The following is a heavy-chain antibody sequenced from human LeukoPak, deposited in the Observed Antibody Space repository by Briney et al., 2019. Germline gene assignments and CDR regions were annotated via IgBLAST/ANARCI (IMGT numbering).Heavy chain of an antibody. Sequence: ASVKVSCKASGFTLTSYDINWVRQAPGQGLEWMGYIKTSTGNPTYAQGFTGRFVFSLDTSVSTAYLQINNLKTEDTAVYYCARDQDVMVRGDVWGQGTMVTVSS. D-gene: IGHD3-10*01. J-gene: IGHJ3*01. CDR2: IKTSTGNP. V-gene: IGHV7-4-1*02. CDR3: ARDQDVMVRGDV. CDR1: GFTLTSYD.